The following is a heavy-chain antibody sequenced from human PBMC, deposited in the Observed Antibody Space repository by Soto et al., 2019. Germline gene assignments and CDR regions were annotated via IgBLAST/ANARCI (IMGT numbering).Heavy chain of an antibody. J-gene: IGHJ6*02. CDR1: GYTFTSYG. Sequence: ASVKVSCKASGYTFTSYGISWVRQAPGQGLEWMGWISAYNGNTNYAQKLQGRVTMTTDTSTSTAYMELGSLRSDDTAVYYCARGSHPRELLWFGELLPPHSLNYYGMDVWGQGTTVTVSS. CDR3: ARGSHPRELLWFGELLPPHSLNYYGMDV. D-gene: IGHD3-10*01. V-gene: IGHV1-18*01. CDR2: ISAYNGNT.